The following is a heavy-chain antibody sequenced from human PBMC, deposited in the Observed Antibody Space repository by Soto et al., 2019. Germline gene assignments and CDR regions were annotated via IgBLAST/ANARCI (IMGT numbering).Heavy chain of an antibody. Sequence: EVQLVESGGGLVQPGGSLRLSCVASGLTFRSSWMYWVRQAPGKGLVWVSRISPDGSSKSYADSVKGRFTLSRDNAKNTLYLQMDSLGVEDTAVYYCVRGRPVDYWGQGTLVTVSS. CDR1: GLTFRSSW. CDR3: VRGRPVDY. J-gene: IGHJ4*02. CDR2: ISPDGSSK. V-gene: IGHV3-74*01.